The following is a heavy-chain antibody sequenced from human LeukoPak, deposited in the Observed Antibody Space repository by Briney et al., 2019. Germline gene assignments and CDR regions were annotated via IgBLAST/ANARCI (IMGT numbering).Heavy chain of an antibody. V-gene: IGHV3-30*04. CDR2: ISYDGSNK. CDR1: GFTFSSYA. D-gene: IGHD3-22*01. Sequence: GGSLRLSCAASGFTFSSYAMHWVRQAPGKGLEWVAVISYDGSNKYYADSVKGRFTSSRDNSKNTLYLQMNSLRAEDTAVYYCAREGIVAVTFIDYWGQGTLVTVSS. J-gene: IGHJ4*02. CDR3: AREGIVAVTFIDY.